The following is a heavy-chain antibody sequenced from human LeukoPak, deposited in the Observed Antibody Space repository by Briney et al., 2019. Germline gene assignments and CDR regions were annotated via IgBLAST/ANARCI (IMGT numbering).Heavy chain of an antibody. CDR3: ARDDWNYPFDY. J-gene: IGHJ4*02. CDR2: INPNSGGT. Sequence: ASVKVSCKASGYTFTGYYMHWVRQAPGQGLEWMGWINPNSGGTNYAQKFQGRVTMTRDTSVSTAYMELSRLRSGDTAVYYCARDDWNYPFDYWGQGTLVTVSS. CDR1: GYTFTGYY. D-gene: IGHD1-7*01. V-gene: IGHV1-2*02.